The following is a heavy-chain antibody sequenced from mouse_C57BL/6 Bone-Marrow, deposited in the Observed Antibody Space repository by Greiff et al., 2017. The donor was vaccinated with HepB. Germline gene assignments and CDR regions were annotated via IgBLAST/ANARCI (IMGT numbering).Heavy chain of an antibody. CDR1: GFNIKNTY. V-gene: IGHV14-3*01. D-gene: IGHD1-1*01. CDR3: ASPVVATSPSYWYFDV. J-gene: IGHJ1*03. Sequence: EVQLQQSVAELVRPGASVKLSCTASGFNIKNTYMHWVKQRPEQGLEWIGRIDPANGNTKYAPKFQGKATITADTSSNTAYLQLSSLTSEDTAIYYCASPVVATSPSYWYFDVWGTGTTVTVSS. CDR2: IDPANGNT.